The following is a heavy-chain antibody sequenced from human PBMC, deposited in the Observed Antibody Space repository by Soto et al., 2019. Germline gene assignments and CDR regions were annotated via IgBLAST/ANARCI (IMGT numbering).Heavy chain of an antibody. J-gene: IGHJ3*02. CDR1: GGSFSGYY. D-gene: IGHD3-22*01. CDR2: INHSGST. CDR3: ARGQQWLFVPRGAAFDI. V-gene: IGHV4-34*01. Sequence: SETLSLTCAVYGGSFSGYYWSWIRQPPGKGLEWIGEINHSGSTNYNPSLKSRVTISVDTSKNQFSLKLSSVTAADTAVYYCARGQQWLFVPRGAAFDIWGQGTMVTVSS.